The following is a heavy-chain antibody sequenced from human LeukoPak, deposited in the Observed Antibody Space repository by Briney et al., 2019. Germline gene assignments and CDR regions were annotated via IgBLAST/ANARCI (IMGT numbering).Heavy chain of an antibody. J-gene: IGHJ4*02. CDR1: GFTFSTYA. Sequence: PGGSLRLSCAASGFTFSTYAMSSVRQAPGKGLELVSAISGSGGSTYYADSVKGRFTISRDNSKNTLYLQMNSLRAEDTAVYYCAKGDDILTGASDYWGQGTLVTVSS. CDR2: ISGSGGST. CDR3: AKGDDILTGASDY. V-gene: IGHV3-23*01. D-gene: IGHD3-9*01.